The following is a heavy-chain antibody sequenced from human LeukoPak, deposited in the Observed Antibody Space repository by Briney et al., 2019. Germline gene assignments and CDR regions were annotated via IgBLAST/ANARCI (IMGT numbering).Heavy chain of an antibody. CDR3: AREGIDILTGTQYYFDY. CDR2: IWYDGSNK. D-gene: IGHD3-9*01. V-gene: IGHV3-33*01. CDR1: GFTFSSYG. Sequence: GRSLRLSCAASGFTFSSYGMHWVRQAPGKGLEWVAVIWYDGSNKYCADSVKGRFTISRDNSKNTLYLQMNSLRAEDTAVYYCAREGIDILTGTQYYFDYWGQGTLVTVSS. J-gene: IGHJ4*02.